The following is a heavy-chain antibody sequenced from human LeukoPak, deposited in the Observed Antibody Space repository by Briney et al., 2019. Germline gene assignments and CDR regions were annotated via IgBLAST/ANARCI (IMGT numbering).Heavy chain of an antibody. V-gene: IGHV3-30-3*01. CDR2: ISYDGSNK. CDR1: GFTFSSYA. CDR3: ARVAPGIVGATIFDY. J-gene: IGHJ4*02. D-gene: IGHD1-26*01. Sequence: PGGSLRLSCAASGFTFSSYAMRWVRQAPGKGLEWVAVISYDGSNKYYADSVKGRFTISRDNSKNTLYLQMNSLRAEDTAVYYCARVAPGIVGATIFDYWGQGTLVTVSS.